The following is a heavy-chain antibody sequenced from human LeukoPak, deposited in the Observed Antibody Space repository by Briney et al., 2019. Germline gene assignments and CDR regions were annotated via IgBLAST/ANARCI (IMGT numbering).Heavy chain of an antibody. J-gene: IGHJ4*02. D-gene: IGHD3-10*01. Sequence: SETLSLTCTVSGGSISGYYWSWIRQPPGKGLEWIGYIFYSGSTDYNPSLKSRVTISVDTSKNQFSLKLSSVTAADTAVYYCARVGGFGESFDYWGQGTLVTVSS. CDR2: IFYSGST. V-gene: IGHV4-59*12. CDR1: GGSISGYY. CDR3: ARVGGFGESFDY.